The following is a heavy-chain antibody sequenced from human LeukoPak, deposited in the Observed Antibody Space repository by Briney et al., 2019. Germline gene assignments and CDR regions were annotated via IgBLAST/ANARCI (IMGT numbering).Heavy chain of an antibody. CDR1: GYTFTGYY. D-gene: IGHD3-10*01. CDR2: INPNSGGT. Sequence: ASVTVSCKASGYTFTGYYMHWVRQAPGQGLEWMGWINPNSGGTNYAQKFQGRVTMTRDTSISTAYMELSRLRSDDTAMYYCARLVVRENYFDYWGQGTLVTVSS. V-gene: IGHV1-2*02. J-gene: IGHJ4*02. CDR3: ARLVVRENYFDY.